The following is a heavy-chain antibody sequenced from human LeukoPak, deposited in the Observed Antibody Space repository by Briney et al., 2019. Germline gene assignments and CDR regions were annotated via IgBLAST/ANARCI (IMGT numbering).Heavy chain of an antibody. CDR1: GYTFTGYY. D-gene: IGHD6-19*01. Sequence: ASVKVSCKASGYTFTGYYIHWVRQAPGQGLEWMGRINPNSGGADYAQEFQGRVSMTRDTSISTAYMELSSLRSDDTAVYYCARGPRLDSSGWYYGAFDIWGQGTMVTVSS. V-gene: IGHV1-2*06. J-gene: IGHJ3*02. CDR2: INPNSGGA. CDR3: ARGPRLDSSGWYYGAFDI.